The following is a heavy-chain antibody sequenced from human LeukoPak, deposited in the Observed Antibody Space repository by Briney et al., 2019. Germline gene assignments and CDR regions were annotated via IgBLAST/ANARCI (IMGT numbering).Heavy chain of an antibody. Sequence: SETLSLTCTVSGGSISSYYWSWIRQPPGKGLEWIGYIYYSGSTNYNPSLKSRVTISADTSKKQFSLKLSSVTAADTAVYYCARLDSSGYYPDYFDYWGQGTLVTVSS. CDR3: ARLDSSGYYPDYFDY. CDR1: GGSISSYY. V-gene: IGHV4-59*12. CDR2: IYYSGST. D-gene: IGHD3-22*01. J-gene: IGHJ4*02.